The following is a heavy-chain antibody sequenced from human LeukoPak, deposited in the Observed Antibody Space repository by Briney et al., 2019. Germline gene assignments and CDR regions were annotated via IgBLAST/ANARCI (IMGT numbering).Heavy chain of an antibody. CDR3: ARAYHSSWYLNWFDP. CDR1: GGSISSSSYY. J-gene: IGHJ5*02. D-gene: IGHD6-13*01. CDR2: IYHNGNT. V-gene: IGHV4-39*07. Sequence: SETLSLTCTVSGGSISSSSYYWGWIRQPPRKGLEWIGSIYHNGNTYYNPSLKSRVTISVDTSKNEFSLKLSSVTAADTAVYYCARAYHSSWYLNWFDPWGQGTLVTVSS.